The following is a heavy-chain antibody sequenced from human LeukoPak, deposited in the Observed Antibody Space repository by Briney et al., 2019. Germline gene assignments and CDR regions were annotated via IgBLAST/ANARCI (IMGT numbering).Heavy chain of an antibody. Sequence: PSETLSLTCTVSGYSISSGYYWGWVRQPPGKGLEWIGSLYHSGSPYSNPSLQSRVTISVDTSKNQFSLKLSSMIAADKAVYYCTRDSGYKFDFWGQGTLVMVSS. V-gene: IGHV4-38-2*02. CDR1: GYSISSGYY. J-gene: IGHJ4*02. D-gene: IGHD5-12*01. CDR3: TRDSGYKFDF. CDR2: LYHSGSP.